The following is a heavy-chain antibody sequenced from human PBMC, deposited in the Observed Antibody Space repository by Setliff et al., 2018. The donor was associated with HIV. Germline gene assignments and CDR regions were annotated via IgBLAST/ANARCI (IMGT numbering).Heavy chain of an antibody. J-gene: IGHJ3*01. V-gene: IGHV1-69*05. Sequence: PGASVKVSCKVSGDTFNNYGLNWVRQAPGQGLEWMGGIIPIFKSADYAQKFQGRVTITTDESTSTAYMDLSSLKSEDTAIYYCARTSGDAYNYEGAFDVWGQGTLVT. CDR3: ARTSGDAYNYEGAFDV. CDR1: GDTFNNYG. CDR2: IIPIFKSA. D-gene: IGHD5-12*01.